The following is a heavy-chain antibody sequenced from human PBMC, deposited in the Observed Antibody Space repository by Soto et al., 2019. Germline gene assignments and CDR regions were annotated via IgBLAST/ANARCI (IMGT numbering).Heavy chain of an antibody. J-gene: IGHJ4*02. CDR3: AREKLNGYCSGGSCYSGFDY. V-gene: IGHV3-30-3*01. CDR2: ISYDGSNK. CDR1: GFTFSSYA. Sequence: QVQLVESGGGVVQPGRSLRLSCAASGFTFSSYAMHWVRQAPGKGLEWVAVISYDGSNKYYADSVKGRFTISRDNSKNTLYLQMNSLRAEDTAVYYCAREKLNGYCSGGSCYSGFDYWGQGTLVTVSS. D-gene: IGHD2-15*01.